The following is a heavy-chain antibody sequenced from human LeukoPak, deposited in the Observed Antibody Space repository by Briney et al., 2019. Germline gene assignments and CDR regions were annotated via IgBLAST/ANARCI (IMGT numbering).Heavy chain of an antibody. CDR2: IYYSGST. CDR1: GGSMSLYH. D-gene: IGHD6-19*01. V-gene: IGHV4-59*08. CDR3: ARAVSGRFDY. Sequence: SETLSLTCSVSGGSMSLYHWGWIRQPPGRGVEWTGYIYYSGSTNYNPSLKGRVTISVDTSKNQFSLKLSSVTAADTAIYYCARAVSGRFDYWGQGTLVTVSS. J-gene: IGHJ4*02.